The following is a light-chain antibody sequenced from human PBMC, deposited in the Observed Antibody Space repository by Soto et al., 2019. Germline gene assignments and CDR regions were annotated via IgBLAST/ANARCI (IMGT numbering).Light chain of an antibody. J-gene: IGKJ5*01. CDR1: QSVSNF. V-gene: IGKV3-11*01. Sequence: EIVLTQSPATLSLSPGERATLTCRASQSVSNFLAWYQHKPGQAPRLLIYDASIRAAGVPARFSGSGSGTDFSLTISSLQPEDFATYYCQQSYSTPITFGQGTRLEIK. CDR3: QQSYSTPIT. CDR2: DAS.